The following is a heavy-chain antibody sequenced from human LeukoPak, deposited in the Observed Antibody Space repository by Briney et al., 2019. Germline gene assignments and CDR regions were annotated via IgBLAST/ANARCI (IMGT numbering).Heavy chain of an antibody. Sequence: NPSETLSLTCTVSGASMSSYFWTWIRQPPGKGLEWIGYIYYSGSTNYNPSLKSRVTISVDTSKNHFSLKLSSVTAADTAVYYCARDEGYDSSGSYFDYWGQGTLVTVSS. J-gene: IGHJ4*02. CDR1: GASMSSYF. CDR3: ARDEGYDSSGSYFDY. V-gene: IGHV4-59*01. CDR2: IYYSGST. D-gene: IGHD3-22*01.